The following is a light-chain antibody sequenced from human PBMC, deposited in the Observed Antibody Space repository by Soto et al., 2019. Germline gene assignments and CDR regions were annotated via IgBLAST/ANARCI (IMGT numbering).Light chain of an antibody. V-gene: IGKV3-15*01. CDR3: NQYGTSPQT. CDR1: QSVSSN. CDR2: GAD. Sequence: DIVMTQAPDSLAVSSGERATLSFRASQSVSSNLVWYQQKAGQAPRLLIYGADTRATGITARFSGSGSETDFTLTVRSMELEDFAVYFCNQYGTSPQTFGHGPKV. J-gene: IGKJ1*01.